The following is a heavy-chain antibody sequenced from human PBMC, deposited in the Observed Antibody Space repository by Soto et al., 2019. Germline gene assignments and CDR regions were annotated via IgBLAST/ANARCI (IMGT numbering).Heavy chain of an antibody. CDR2: MFYSGNT. V-gene: IGHV4-39*01. CDR1: GDSIGSSTYY. J-gene: IGHJ4*02. D-gene: IGHD3-22*01. Sequence: SETLSLTCTVSGDSIGSSTYYWGWIRQPPGKGLEWIGSMFYSGNTYYNPSLKSRVTLSINTSKNQFSLKLNSVTAADTAVYYYVSPEGYYDSSGYTLDYWGQGTLVTVSS. CDR3: VSPEGYYDSSGYTLDY.